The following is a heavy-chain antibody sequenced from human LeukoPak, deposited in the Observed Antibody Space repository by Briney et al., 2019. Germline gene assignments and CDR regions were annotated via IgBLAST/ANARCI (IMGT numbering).Heavy chain of an antibody. V-gene: IGHV4-59*08. D-gene: IGHD3-10*01. Sequence: SETLSLTCTVSGDSINNYYWRWIRQSPGKGLEWIGYIYYSGSTKYNPSLKSRVIILVDTSKNQFSLKLSSVTAADTATYYCARHRGSGSPYFDYWGQGTLVTVSS. CDR2: IYYSGST. J-gene: IGHJ4*02. CDR1: GDSINNYY. CDR3: ARHRGSGSPYFDY.